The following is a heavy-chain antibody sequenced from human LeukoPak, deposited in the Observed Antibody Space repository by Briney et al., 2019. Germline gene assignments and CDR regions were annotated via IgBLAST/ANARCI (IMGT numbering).Heavy chain of an antibody. CDR2: MNPNSGNT. CDR3: ARGRYCSSTSCYDPHDAFDI. CDR1: GYTFTSYD. Sequence: ASVKVSCKASGYTFTSYDINWVRQATGQGLEWMGWMNPNSGNTGYAQKFQGRVTITRNTSISTAYMELSSLRSEDTAVYYCARGRYCSSTSCYDPHDAFDIWGQGTMVTVSS. V-gene: IGHV1-8*03. J-gene: IGHJ3*02. D-gene: IGHD2-2*01.